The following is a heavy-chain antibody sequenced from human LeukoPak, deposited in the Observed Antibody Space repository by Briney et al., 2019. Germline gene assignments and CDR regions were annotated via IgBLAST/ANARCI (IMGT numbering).Heavy chain of an antibody. D-gene: IGHD3-3*01. V-gene: IGHV3-21*01. CDR1: GFTFSSYM. CDR3: AIAVDSISGTGDTFDI. CDR2: ISSGSSYI. J-gene: IGHJ3*02. Sequence: GGSLRLSCAASGFTFSSYMVTWVRQAPGKGLEWVSSISSGSSYIYYEDSVKGRFTISKDNGKNSLYLQMSSLRAEDTAVYYCAIAVDSISGTGDTFDIWGQGTMVTVSS.